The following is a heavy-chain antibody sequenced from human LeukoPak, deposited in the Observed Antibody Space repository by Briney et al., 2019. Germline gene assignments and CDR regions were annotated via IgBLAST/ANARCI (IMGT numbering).Heavy chain of an antibody. CDR1: GGTFSSYA. V-gene: IGHV1-69*04. CDR3: ARGEIAAAAPYY. D-gene: IGHD6-13*01. CDR2: IIPILGIA. Sequence: LVKVSCKASGGTFSSYAISWVRQAPGQGLEWMGRIIPILGIANYAQKFQGRVTITADKSTSTAYMELSSLRSEDTAVYYCARGEIAAAAPYYWGQGTLVTVSS. J-gene: IGHJ4*02.